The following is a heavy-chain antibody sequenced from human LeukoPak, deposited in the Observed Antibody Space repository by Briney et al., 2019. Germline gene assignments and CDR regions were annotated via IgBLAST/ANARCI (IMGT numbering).Heavy chain of an antibody. CDR3: ARDRYKSNQYNWNPQAPFDY. Sequence: ASVKVSCKASGYTFTSYGISWVRQAPGQGLEWMGWISAYNGNTNYAQKLQGRVTMTTDTSTSTAYMELRSLRSDDTAVYYCARDRYKSNQYNWNPQAPFDYWGQGTLVTVSS. CDR2: ISAYNGNT. CDR1: GYTFTSYG. D-gene: IGHD1-20*01. J-gene: IGHJ4*02. V-gene: IGHV1-18*01.